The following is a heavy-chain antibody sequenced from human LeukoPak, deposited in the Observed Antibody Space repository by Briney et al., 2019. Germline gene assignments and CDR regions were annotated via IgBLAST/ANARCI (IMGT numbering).Heavy chain of an antibody. D-gene: IGHD3-16*02. J-gene: IGHJ4*02. CDR1: GYTFTSYD. V-gene: IGHV1-69*10. Sequence: SVKVSCKASGYTFTSYDINWVRQATGQGLEWMGGIIPIFDIANYAQKFQGRVTITADKSTSTAYMDLSSLTSEDTAVYYCAKGVWGTYRRRFDYWGQGTLVTVSS. CDR2: IIPIFDIA. CDR3: AKGVWGTYRRRFDY.